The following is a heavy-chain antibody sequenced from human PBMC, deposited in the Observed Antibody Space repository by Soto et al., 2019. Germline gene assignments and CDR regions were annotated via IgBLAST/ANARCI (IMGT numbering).Heavy chain of an antibody. CDR3: ARGASWYEGPF. V-gene: IGHV4-4*07. CDR2: IYSSGST. Sequence: SETLSLTCTVSAGSISGYFWTWIRQSAGKGLEWIGRIYSSGSTSYNPSLKSRVTMSVDTSKNQFSLKLTSVTAADTAVYYCARGASWYEGPFWGQVPLVTFSS. J-gene: IGHJ4*02. CDR1: AGSISGYF. D-gene: IGHD2-15*01.